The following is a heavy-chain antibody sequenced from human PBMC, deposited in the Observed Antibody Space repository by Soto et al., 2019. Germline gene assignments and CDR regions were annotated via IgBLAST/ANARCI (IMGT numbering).Heavy chain of an antibody. V-gene: IGHV1-69*13. D-gene: IGHD2-21*02. CDR1: GGTFSSYA. J-gene: IGHJ4*02. CDR2: IIPIFGTA. CDR3: ASTGGLVVVTAIRD. Sequence: SVKVSCRASGGTFSSYAISWVRQAPGQGLEWMGGIIPIFGTANYAQKFQGRVTITADESTSTAYMELSSLRSEDTAVYYCASTGGLVVVTAIRDWGQGTLVTVSS.